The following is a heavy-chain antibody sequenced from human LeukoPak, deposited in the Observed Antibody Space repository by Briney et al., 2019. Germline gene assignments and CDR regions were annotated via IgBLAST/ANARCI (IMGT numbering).Heavy chain of an antibody. D-gene: IGHD3-10*01. CDR1: GFTFSSYA. CDR2: ISYDGSNK. J-gene: IGHJ4*02. Sequence: GGSLRLSCAASGFTFSSYAMHWVRQAPGKGLEWVAVISYDGSNKYYADSVKGRFTISRDNSKNTLYLQMNSLRAEDTAVYYCAKDTGFGELSLYYFDYWGQGTLVTVSS. V-gene: IGHV3-30-3*01. CDR3: AKDTGFGELSLYYFDY.